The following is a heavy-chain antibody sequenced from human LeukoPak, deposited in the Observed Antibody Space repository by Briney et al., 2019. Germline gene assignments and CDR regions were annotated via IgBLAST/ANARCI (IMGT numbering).Heavy chain of an antibody. J-gene: IGHJ4*02. CDR2: ISSNGGST. Sequence: GGSLRLSCAASGFTFSSYAMHWVRQAPGKGLEYVSAISSNGGSTYYANSVKGRFTISRDNSKNTLYLQMGSLRAEDMAVYYCARQTRIVLVPAALDYWGQGTLVTVSS. D-gene: IGHD2-2*01. CDR3: ARQTRIVLVPAALDY. CDR1: GFTFSSYA. V-gene: IGHV3-64*01.